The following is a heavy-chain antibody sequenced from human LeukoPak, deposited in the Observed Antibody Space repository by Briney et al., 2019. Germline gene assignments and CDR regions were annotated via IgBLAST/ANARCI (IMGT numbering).Heavy chain of an antibody. V-gene: IGHV1-69*05. CDR2: IIPIFGTA. Sequence: ASVKVSCKPSGGTFNNHAISWVRQAPGQGLEWMGGIIPIFGTADYAQKVQGRVTITTDESTSTAYMELSSLRSEDTAVYYCVSRELESGWHYHYYMDVWGKGTTVTVSS. J-gene: IGHJ6*03. CDR3: VSRELESGWHYHYYMDV. D-gene: IGHD1-1*01. CDR1: GGTFNNHA.